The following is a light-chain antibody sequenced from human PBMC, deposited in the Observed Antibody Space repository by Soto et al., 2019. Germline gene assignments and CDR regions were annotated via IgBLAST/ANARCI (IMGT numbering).Light chain of an antibody. CDR3: HQSDSTPQT. CDR1: QSIGTY. J-gene: IGKJ1*01. V-gene: IGKV1-39*01. CDR2: VAT. Sequence: DIQLTQSPSSLSASLGDRVTIPCRASQSIGTYLNWFLQKPGKAPKLLIYVATSLQSGVPSRFSGSGSGTDFALTISSLQPEDVGIYYCHQSDSTPQTFGQGTRV.